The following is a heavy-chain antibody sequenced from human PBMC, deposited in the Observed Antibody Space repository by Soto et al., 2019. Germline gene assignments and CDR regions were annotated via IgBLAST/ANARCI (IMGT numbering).Heavy chain of an antibody. J-gene: IGHJ4*02. D-gene: IGHD1-26*01. CDR3: ARERPSWELTIDY. Sequence: QVQLQESGPGLVKPSQTLSLTCTVSGGSISSGDYYWSWIRQPPGKGLEWIGYIYYSGSTYYNPSLKSRVTISVDTSKNQFSLKLSSVTAADTAVDYCARERPSWELTIDYWGQGTLVTVSS. CDR2: IYYSGST. V-gene: IGHV4-30-4*01. CDR1: GGSISSGDYY.